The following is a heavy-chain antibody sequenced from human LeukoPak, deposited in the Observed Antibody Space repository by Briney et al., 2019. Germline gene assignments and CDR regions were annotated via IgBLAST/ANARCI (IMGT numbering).Heavy chain of an antibody. CDR1: GFTFSSYC. CDR3: AKVTHYYYGSESYYFFEH. D-gene: IGHD3-10*01. V-gene: IGHV3-7*01. J-gene: IGHJ4*02. CDR2: IKQDGSEK. Sequence: PGGSLSLPWAVSGFTFSSYCVSWVRQAAGQGLEWVANIKQDGSEKYYVDSVKGRFTISRDNAKNSLYLQMNSLRVEDTATYYCAKVTHYYYGSESYYFFEHWGQGTPVTASS.